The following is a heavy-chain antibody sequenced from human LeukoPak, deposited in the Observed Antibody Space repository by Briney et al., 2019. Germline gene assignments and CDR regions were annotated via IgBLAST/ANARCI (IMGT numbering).Heavy chain of an antibody. V-gene: IGHV3-23*01. CDR1: GFAFNNYA. CDR3: AKTQWKVGATDYFDY. CDR2: INDNGGQR. Sequence: GGSLRLSCAASGFAFNNYAMTWVRQAPGKGLEGVSNINDNGGQRHYADSVKGRFTISRDNSKNTLFLQMDSLRAEDTAVYYCAKTQWKVGATDYFDYWGQGILVTVSS. D-gene: IGHD1-26*01. J-gene: IGHJ4*02.